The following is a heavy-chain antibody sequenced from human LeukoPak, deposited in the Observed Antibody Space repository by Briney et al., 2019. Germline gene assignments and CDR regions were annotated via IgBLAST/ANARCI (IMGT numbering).Heavy chain of an antibody. CDR3: AREHYYDSSGYLHYMDV. CDR1: GYTFTSYG. J-gene: IGHJ6*03. V-gene: IGHV1-18*01. D-gene: IGHD3-22*01. CDR2: ISAYNGNT. Sequence: ASVKVSCKASGYTFTSYGISWVRQAPGQGLEWMGWISAYNGNTNYAQKLQGRVTMTTDTSTSTAYMELRSLRSEDTAVYYCAREHYYDSSGYLHYMDVWGTGTTVTVSS.